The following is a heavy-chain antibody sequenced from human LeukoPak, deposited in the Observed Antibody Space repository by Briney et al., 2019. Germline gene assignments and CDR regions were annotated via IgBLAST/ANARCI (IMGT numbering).Heavy chain of an antibody. V-gene: IGHV4-39*07. Sequence: PSETLSLTCTVSGGSISSSSYYWGWIRQPPGKGLEWIGSIYYSGSTYYNPSLKSRVTISVDTSKNQFSLKLSSVTAADTAVYYCASFYDSSGYYSQGYWGQGTLVTVSS. CDR3: ASFYDSSGYYSQGY. D-gene: IGHD3-22*01. J-gene: IGHJ4*02. CDR1: GGSISSSSYY. CDR2: IYYSGST.